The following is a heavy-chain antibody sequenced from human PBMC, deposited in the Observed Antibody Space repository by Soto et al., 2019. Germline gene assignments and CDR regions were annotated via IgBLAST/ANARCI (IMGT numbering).Heavy chain of an antibody. D-gene: IGHD3-22*01. CDR2: IYYSGST. CDR1: GASINAYY. Sequence: SETLSLTCSVSGASINAYYWSWIRQPPGKGLEWMGYIYYSGSTNYNPSLMSRVTISVATSKNHFSLKLISVTAADTAVYYCARVRHHYDNSGDQFYFDYWGQGALVTVSS. V-gene: IGHV4-59*01. J-gene: IGHJ4*02. CDR3: ARVRHHYDNSGDQFYFDY.